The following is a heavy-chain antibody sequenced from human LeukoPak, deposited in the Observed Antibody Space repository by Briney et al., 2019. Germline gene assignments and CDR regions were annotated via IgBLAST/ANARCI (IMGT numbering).Heavy chain of an antibody. CDR1: GGSISNYL. D-gene: IGHD3-10*01. CDR2: VSYSGKT. V-gene: IGHV4-59*13. J-gene: IGHJ5*02. Sequence: SETLSLTCTVSGGSISNYLWSWIRQPPGKGLEWIGYVSYSGKTDYTPSLKSRVTISLDASNNHFSLTLSSVTAADTAVYYCARYHSRSHEGWIDPWGQGALVTVSS. CDR3: ARYHSRSHEGWIDP.